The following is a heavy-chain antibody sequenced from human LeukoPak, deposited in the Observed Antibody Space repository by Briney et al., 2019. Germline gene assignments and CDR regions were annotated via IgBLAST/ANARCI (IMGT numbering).Heavy chain of an antibody. J-gene: IGHJ4*02. CDR3: ARGPAVVGYDFWSGYYRGPFDY. CDR1: GGSLSGYC. V-gene: IGHV4-34*01. Sequence: SETLSLTCAVSGGSLSGYCWSWIRQPPGKGLEWIGEINHSGSTNYNPSLKSRVTISVDTSKNQFSLKLSSVTAADTAVYYCARGPAVVGYDFWSGYYRGPFDYWGQGTLVTVPS. CDR2: INHSGST. D-gene: IGHD3-3*01.